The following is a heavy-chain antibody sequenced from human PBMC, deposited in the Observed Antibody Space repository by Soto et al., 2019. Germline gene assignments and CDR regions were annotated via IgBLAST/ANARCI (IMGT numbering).Heavy chain of an antibody. V-gene: IGHV1-18*01. D-gene: IGHD3-10*01. CDR3: AREGYYYGSGKAFDI. CDR1: GYTFASYG. Sequence: QVQLVQSGAEVKKPGASVKVSCKASGYTFASYGISWVRQAPGHGLEWVGWISAYNGNTNYAQKVQGRVTMTTDTSTSTAYMELRSLRSDDTAVYYCAREGYYYGSGKAFDIWGQGTMVTFSS. J-gene: IGHJ3*02. CDR2: ISAYNGNT.